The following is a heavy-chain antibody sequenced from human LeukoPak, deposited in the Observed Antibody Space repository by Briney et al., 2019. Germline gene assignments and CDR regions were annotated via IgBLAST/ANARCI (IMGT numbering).Heavy chain of an antibody. D-gene: IGHD3-22*01. CDR3: ARYYYDSSRGAY. Sequence: PGGSLRLSCAASGFTFSTYWMHWVRQAPGKGLVWVSRIKSDGSSTSYADSVKGRFTISRDNARNTLFLQMNSLRAEDTAVCYCARYYYDSSRGAYWGQGTLVTVSS. CDR1: GFTFSTYW. J-gene: IGHJ4*02. CDR2: IKSDGSST. V-gene: IGHV3-74*01.